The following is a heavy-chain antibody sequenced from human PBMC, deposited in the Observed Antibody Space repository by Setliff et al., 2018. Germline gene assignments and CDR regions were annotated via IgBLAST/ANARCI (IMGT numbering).Heavy chain of an antibody. D-gene: IGHD3-3*01. CDR2: IYYSGST. V-gene: IGHV4-39*07. J-gene: IGHJ4*02. CDR3: ARRETYYNFWSGYFDY. Sequence: ASETLSLTCTVSGGSISSSSYYWGWIRQPPGKGLEWIGSIYYSGSTYYNPSLKSRVTISVDTSKNQFSLKLSSVTAADTAVYYCARRETYYNFWSGYFDYWGQGTLVTVS. CDR1: GGSISSSSYY.